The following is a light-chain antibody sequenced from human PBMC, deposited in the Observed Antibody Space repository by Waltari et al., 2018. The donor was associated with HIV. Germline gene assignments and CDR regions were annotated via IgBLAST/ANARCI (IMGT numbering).Light chain of an antibody. Sequence: QSALTQPASVSGAPGQSITISCTGTRSDVGGFEYVSWYQQYPGKAPKLLIYGLTNRPSGISNRFSGSKSGYTASLTISGLQAEDEAHYYCSAYTLSTSRVFGGGSKLTVL. CDR3: SAYTLSTSRV. CDR1: RSDVGGFEY. J-gene: IGLJ3*02. V-gene: IGLV2-14*03. CDR2: GLT.